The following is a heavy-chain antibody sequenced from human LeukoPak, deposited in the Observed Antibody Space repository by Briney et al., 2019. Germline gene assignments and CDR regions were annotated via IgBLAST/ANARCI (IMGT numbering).Heavy chain of an antibody. D-gene: IGHD3-10*01. CDR1: GFTVSSNY. CDR2: IYSGCST. CDR3: ARESYYYGSGSGMDV. V-gene: IGHV3-66*01. J-gene: IGHJ6*02. Sequence: GGSLRLSCAASGFTVSSNYMSWVRQAPGKGLDWVTVIYSGCSTYYADSVKGRFTISRDNSKNTLYLQMNSLRAEDTAVYYCARESYYYGSGSGMDVWGQGTTVTVSS.